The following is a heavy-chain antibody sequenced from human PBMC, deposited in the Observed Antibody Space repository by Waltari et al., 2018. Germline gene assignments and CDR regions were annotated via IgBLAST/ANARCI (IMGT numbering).Heavy chain of an antibody. D-gene: IGHD1-26*01. CDR1: GGSISSSSYY. J-gene: IGHJ5*02. CDR3: ATVFARGRSRGNWFDP. CDR2: IYYSGST. Sequence: QLQLQESGPGLVKPSETLSLTCTVSGGSISSSSYYWGWIRQPPGKGLEWIGSIYYSGSTYYNPALNSRVTISVDTSKNQFSLKLSSVTAADTAVYYCATVFARGRSRGNWFDPWGQGTLVTVSS. V-gene: IGHV4-39*07.